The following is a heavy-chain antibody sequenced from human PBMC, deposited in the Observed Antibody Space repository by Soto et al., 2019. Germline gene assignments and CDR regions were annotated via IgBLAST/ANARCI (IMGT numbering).Heavy chain of an antibody. CDR3: ARQDSSSWYIWFDP. CDR1: GGSISSSSYY. J-gene: IGHJ5*02. Sequence: SETLSLTCTVSGGSISSSSYYWGWIRQPPGKGLEWIGSIYYSGSTYYNPSLKSRVTISVDTSKNQFSLKLSSVTAADTAVYYCARQDSSSWYIWFDPWGQGTLVTVSS. CDR2: IYYSGST. D-gene: IGHD6-13*01. V-gene: IGHV4-39*01.